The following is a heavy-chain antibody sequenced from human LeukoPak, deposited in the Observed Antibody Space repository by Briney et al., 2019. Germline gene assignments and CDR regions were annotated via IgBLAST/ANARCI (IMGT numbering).Heavy chain of an antibody. Sequence: SETLSLTCTVSGGSISSYYWSWIRQPPGKGLEWIGYIYYSGSTNYNPSPKSRVTISVDTSKNQFSLKLSSVTAADTAVYYCARWAWNDAGRWFDPWGQGTLVTVSS. J-gene: IGHJ5*02. V-gene: IGHV4-59*01. CDR1: GGSISSYY. CDR2: IYYSGST. CDR3: ARWAWNDAGRWFDP. D-gene: IGHD1-1*01.